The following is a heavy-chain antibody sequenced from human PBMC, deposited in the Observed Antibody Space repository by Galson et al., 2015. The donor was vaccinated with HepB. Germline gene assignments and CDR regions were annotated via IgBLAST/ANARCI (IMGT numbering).Heavy chain of an antibody. J-gene: IGHJ3*02. Sequence: SVKVSCKASGGTFSSYAISWVRQAPGQGLEWMGRIIPILGIANYAQKFQGRVTITADKSTSTAYMELSSLRSEDTAVYYCARDPTPSAMVRGVNAFDIWGQGTMVTVSS. V-gene: IGHV1-69*04. D-gene: IGHD3-10*01. CDR2: IIPILGIA. CDR3: ARDPTPSAMVRGVNAFDI. CDR1: GGTFSSYA.